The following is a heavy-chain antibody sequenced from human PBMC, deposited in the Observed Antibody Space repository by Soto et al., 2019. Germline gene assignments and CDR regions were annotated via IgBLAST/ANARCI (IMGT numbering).Heavy chain of an antibody. CDR3: ARSTYDFWSGYYIAYYYYYMDV. Sequence: QVQLVQSGAEVKKPGASVKVSCKASGYTFTSYGISWVRQAPGQGLEWMGWISAYNGNTNYAQKLLGRVTMTKDTSTSTAYMELRSLRSDDTAVYYCARSTYDFWSGYYIAYYYYYMDVWGKGTTVTVSS. D-gene: IGHD3-3*01. CDR1: GYTFTSYG. CDR2: ISAYNGNT. V-gene: IGHV1-18*01. J-gene: IGHJ6*03.